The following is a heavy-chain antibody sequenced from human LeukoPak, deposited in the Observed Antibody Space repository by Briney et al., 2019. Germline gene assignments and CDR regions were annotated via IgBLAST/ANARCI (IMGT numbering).Heavy chain of an antibody. CDR2: ISGSGGST. V-gene: IGHV3-23*01. J-gene: IGHJ6*02. Sequence: GGSLRLSCAASGFTFSSYAMSWVRQAPGKGLEWVSAISGSGGSTYYADSVKGRFTISRDNSKNTLYLQMNSLRAEDTAVYYCARVSFCSSTTCPYYYYGMDVWGQGTTVTVSS. CDR1: GFTFSSYA. D-gene: IGHD2-2*01. CDR3: ARVSFCSSTTCPYYYYGMDV.